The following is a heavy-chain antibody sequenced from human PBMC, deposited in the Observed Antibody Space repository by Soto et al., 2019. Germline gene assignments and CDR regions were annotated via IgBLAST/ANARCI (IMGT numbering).Heavy chain of an antibody. Sequence: QVHLVQSGAEVKKPGASVKVSCQGSGYAFTTYGITWVRQAPGQGLEWMGWISAHNGNTNYAQKLQGRVTVTRDTTTSTAYMELRSLGYAGTAVYSCARGRYGDYWGQGALVTVSS. D-gene: IGHD1-1*01. V-gene: IGHV1-18*01. J-gene: IGHJ4*02. CDR2: ISAHNGNT. CDR3: ARGRYGDY. CDR1: GYAFTTYG.